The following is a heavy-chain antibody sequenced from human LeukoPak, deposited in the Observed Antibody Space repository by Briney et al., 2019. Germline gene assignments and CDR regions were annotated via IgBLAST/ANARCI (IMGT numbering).Heavy chain of an antibody. CDR1: GYTFTGYY. CDR2: ISAYNGNT. D-gene: IGHD3-22*01. V-gene: IGHV1-18*04. Sequence: ASVKVSCKASGYTFTGYYMHWVRQAPGQGLEWMGWISAYNGNTNYAQKLQGRVTMTRDTSTSTVYMELSSLRSEDTAVYYCAREEYYYDSSGYNPTPFDYWGQGTLVTVSS. J-gene: IGHJ4*02. CDR3: AREEYYYDSSGYNPTPFDY.